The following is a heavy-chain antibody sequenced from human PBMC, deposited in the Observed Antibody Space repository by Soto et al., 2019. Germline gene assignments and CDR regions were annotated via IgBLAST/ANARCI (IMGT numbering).Heavy chain of an antibody. J-gene: IGHJ6*02. CDR3: ARADSGYAHGYYYYGMDV. CDR1: GFTLSRYT. D-gene: IGHD5-12*01. V-gene: IGHV3-20*04. CDR2: NSWDGGTS. Sequence: GGSLRLSCAASGFTLSRYTMHWVRQAPGKGLEWVALNSWDGGTSAYADSVKGRFTISRDNAKNSLYLQMNSLRAEDTAVYYCARADSGYAHGYYYYGMDVWGQGTTVTVSS.